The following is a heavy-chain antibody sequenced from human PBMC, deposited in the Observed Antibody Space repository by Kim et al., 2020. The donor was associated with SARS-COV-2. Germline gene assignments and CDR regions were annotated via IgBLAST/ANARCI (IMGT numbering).Heavy chain of an antibody. Sequence: YAQRFQGRVTMTRDTSTSTVYMELSSLRSEDTAVYYCARARAQGGTPGGYWGQGTLVTVSS. CDR3: ARARAQGGTPGGY. V-gene: IGHV1-46*01. D-gene: IGHD3-16*01. J-gene: IGHJ4*02.